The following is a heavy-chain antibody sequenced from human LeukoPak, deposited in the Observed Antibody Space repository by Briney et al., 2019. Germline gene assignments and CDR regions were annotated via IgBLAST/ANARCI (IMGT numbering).Heavy chain of an antibody. Sequence: SETLSLTCTVSGGSISSYYWSWIRQPPGKGLEWIGFIYYSGNTNYNPSLKSRVTISVDTSKNQFSLKLSSVSAADTAVYYCARLAGGGYSSSWNWFDPRGQGTLVTVSS. J-gene: IGHJ5*02. D-gene: IGHD6-13*01. CDR3: ARLAGGGYSSSWNWFDP. CDR2: IYYSGNT. V-gene: IGHV4-59*01. CDR1: GGSISSYY.